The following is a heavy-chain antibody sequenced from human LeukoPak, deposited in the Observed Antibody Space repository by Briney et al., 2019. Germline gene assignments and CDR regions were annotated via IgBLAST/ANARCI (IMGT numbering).Heavy chain of an antibody. CDR3: AKALTYSSGWQDY. CDR1: GFTFSSYA. J-gene: IGHJ4*02. Sequence: GGSLRLSCAASGFTFSSYAMSWVRQAPGKGLEWVSAISGSGGSTYYADSVKGRFTISRDNSKNTLYLQMNSLKAEDTAVYYCAKALTYSSGWQDYWGQGTLVTVSS. CDR2: ISGSGGST. D-gene: IGHD6-19*01. V-gene: IGHV3-23*01.